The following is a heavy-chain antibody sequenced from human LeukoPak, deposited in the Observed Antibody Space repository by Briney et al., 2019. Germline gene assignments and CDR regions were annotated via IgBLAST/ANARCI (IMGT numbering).Heavy chain of an antibody. J-gene: IGHJ6*03. CDR3: ARRIAAAGTIYYYYMDV. D-gene: IGHD6-13*01. CDR1: GYTFTGYY. CDR2: INPNSCGT. Sequence: ASVKVSCKASGYTFTGYYMHWVRQAPGQGLEWMGWINPNSCGTNYAQKFQGRVTMTRDTSISTAYMELSRLRSDDTAVYYCARRIAAAGTIYYYYMDVWGKGTTVTVSS. V-gene: IGHV1-2*02.